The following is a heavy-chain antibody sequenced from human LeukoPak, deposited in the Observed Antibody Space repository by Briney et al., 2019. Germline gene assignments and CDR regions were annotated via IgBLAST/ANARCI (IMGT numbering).Heavy chain of an antibody. V-gene: IGHV3-74*01. CDR3: VRDYRRHMDV. J-gene: IGHJ6*03. D-gene: IGHD6-6*01. CDR1: GFTFSSYW. Sequence: GGSLRLSCAASGFTFSSYWMHWVRQAPGKGLVWVSRISSDGSSTTYADSVKGRFTISRDNAKNTLYLQMNSLRVEDTAVFYCVRDYRRHMDVWGEGTTVTVSS. CDR2: ISSDGSST.